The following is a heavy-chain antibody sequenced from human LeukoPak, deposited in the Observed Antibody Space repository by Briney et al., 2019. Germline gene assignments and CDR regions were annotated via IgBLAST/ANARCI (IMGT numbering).Heavy chain of an antibody. V-gene: IGHV3-74*01. D-gene: IGHD3-10*01. J-gene: IGHJ3*02. Sequence: PGGSLRLSCAASGFTFSNYWVHWVRQAPGKGLVWVSRINRDGSTTNYADSVKGRFTVSRDNAKNSLYLQMNSLRAEDTAVYYCARDHEVRGNTASPFDAFDIWGQGTMVTVSS. CDR1: GFTFSNYW. CDR2: INRDGSTT. CDR3: ARDHEVRGNTASPFDAFDI.